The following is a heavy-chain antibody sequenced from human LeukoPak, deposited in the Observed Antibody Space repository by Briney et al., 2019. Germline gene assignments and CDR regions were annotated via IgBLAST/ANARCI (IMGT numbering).Heavy chain of an antibody. CDR3: GRVVGPSSYSYMDV. CDR2: INHSGST. Sequence: SETLSLTCAVYGGSFSGYYWSWIRQPPGKGLEWIGEINHSGSTNYNPSLKSRVTISVDTSKNQFSLKLSSVTAADTAGYYCGRVVGPSSYSYMDVGGKGTPVTVSS. V-gene: IGHV4-34*01. CDR1: GGSFSGYY. J-gene: IGHJ6*03. D-gene: IGHD2-15*01.